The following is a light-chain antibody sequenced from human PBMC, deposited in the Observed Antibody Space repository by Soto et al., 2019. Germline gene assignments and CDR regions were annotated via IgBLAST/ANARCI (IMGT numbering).Light chain of an antibody. V-gene: IGLV2-14*01. J-gene: IGLJ1*01. CDR1: SSDVGGYNY. Sequence: QSALTQPASVSGSPGQSITISCTGTSSDVGGYNYVSWYQQHPGKAPKLMIYEVSNRPSGVSNRFSGSKSGNTASLTISGLQAEDEADNYCSSYTGSSSSYVFGTGTKVTVL. CDR2: EVS. CDR3: SSYTGSSSSYV.